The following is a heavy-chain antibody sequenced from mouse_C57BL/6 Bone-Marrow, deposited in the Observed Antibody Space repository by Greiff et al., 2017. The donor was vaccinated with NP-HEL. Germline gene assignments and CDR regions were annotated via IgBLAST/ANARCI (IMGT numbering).Heavy chain of an antibody. V-gene: IGHV1-15*01. Sequence: QVQLQQSGAELVRPGASVTLSCKASGYTFTDYEMHWVKQTPVHGLEWIGAIDPETGGTAYNQKFKGKAILTADKSSSTAYMALRSLTSEDSAVYYCTREASTMVTPFADWGQGTLVTVSA. J-gene: IGHJ3*01. D-gene: IGHD2-13*01. CDR2: IDPETGGT. CDR3: TREASTMVTPFAD. CDR1: GYTFTDYE.